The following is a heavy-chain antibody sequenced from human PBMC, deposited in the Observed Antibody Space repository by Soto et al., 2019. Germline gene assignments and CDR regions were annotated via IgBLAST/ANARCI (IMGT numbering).Heavy chain of an antibody. Sequence: GGSLRLSCAASGFTFSSYSMNWVRQAPGKGLEWVSSISSSSSYIYYADSVKGRFTISRDNAKNSLYLQMNSLRAEDTAVYYCAREVDDCSGGSCYWFDPWGQGTLVTSPQ. V-gene: IGHV3-21*01. CDR2: ISSSSSYI. CDR3: AREVDDCSGGSCYWFDP. D-gene: IGHD2-15*01. J-gene: IGHJ5*02. CDR1: GFTFSSYS.